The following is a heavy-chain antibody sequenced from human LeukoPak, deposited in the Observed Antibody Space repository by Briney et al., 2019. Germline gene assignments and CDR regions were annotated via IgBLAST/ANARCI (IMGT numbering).Heavy chain of an antibody. J-gene: IGHJ4*02. CDR1: GFIFTSYS. CDR2: ISSSSTYI. D-gene: IGHD5-12*01. V-gene: IGHV3-21*01. Sequence: GGSLRLSCAASGFIFTSYSLNWVRQALGKGLEWVSSISSSSTYIYYADSLKGRFTISRDNAKNSLFLQMNTLRAEDTAVYYCARAPGGSDYDLYLDYWGQGTLVTVSS. CDR3: ARAPGGSDYDLYLDY.